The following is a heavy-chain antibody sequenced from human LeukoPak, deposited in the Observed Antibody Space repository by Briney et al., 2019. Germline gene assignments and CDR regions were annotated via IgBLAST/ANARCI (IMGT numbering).Heavy chain of an antibody. CDR1: GGSFSGYY. CDR2: IYYSGSP. CDR3: ARRDDFWSGYSDAFDI. J-gene: IGHJ3*02. D-gene: IGHD3-3*01. Sequence: SETLSLTCAVYGGSFSGYYWGWIRQPPGKGLEWIGSIYYSGSPYYNPSLKSRVTISVDTSKNQFSLKLSSVTAADTAVYYCARRDDFWSGYSDAFDIWGQGTMVTVSS. V-gene: IGHV4-39*01.